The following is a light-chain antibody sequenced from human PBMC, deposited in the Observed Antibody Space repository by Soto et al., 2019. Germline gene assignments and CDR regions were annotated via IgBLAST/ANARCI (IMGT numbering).Light chain of an antibody. CDR3: CSYTTSNTRQIV. J-gene: IGLJ1*01. CDR1: SSDVGGYNY. V-gene: IGLV2-14*01. Sequence: QSARTQPASVSGSPGQSITISCTGTSSDVGGYNYVSWYQQQPGKAPKFMIYDVTNRPSGVSNRFSGSKSGNAASLTISGLQAEYEADYYCCSYTTSNTRQIVFGTGSKVTGL. CDR2: DVT.